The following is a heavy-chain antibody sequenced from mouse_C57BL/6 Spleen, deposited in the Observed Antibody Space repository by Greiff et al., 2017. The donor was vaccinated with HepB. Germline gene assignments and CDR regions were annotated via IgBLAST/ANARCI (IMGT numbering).Heavy chain of an antibody. J-gene: IGHJ3*01. D-gene: IGHD2-14*01. V-gene: IGHV1-26*01. Sequence: VQLQQSGPELVKPGASVKISCKASGYTFTDYYMNWVKQSHGKSLEWIGDINPNNGGTSYNQKFKGKATLTVDKSSSTAYMELRSLTSEDSAVYYCARESHRAWFAYWGQGTLVTVSA. CDR2: INPNNGGT. CDR1: GYTFTDYY. CDR3: ARESHRAWFAY.